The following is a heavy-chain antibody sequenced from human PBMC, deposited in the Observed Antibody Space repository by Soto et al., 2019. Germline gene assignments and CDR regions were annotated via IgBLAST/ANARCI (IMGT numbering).Heavy chain of an antibody. V-gene: IGHV3-23*01. CDR2: ISGTGYNT. CDR3: ARDRQFSHPRGGMDV. CDR1: GFTFSSYA. Sequence: PGGSLRLSCAASGFTFSSYAMSWVRQAPGKGLEWVSAISGTGYNTYYADSLKGRFTISRDNSKNTLSLQMNSLRAEDTAVYYCARDRQFSHPRGGMDVWGQGTTVTVSS. D-gene: IGHD3-10*01. J-gene: IGHJ6*02.